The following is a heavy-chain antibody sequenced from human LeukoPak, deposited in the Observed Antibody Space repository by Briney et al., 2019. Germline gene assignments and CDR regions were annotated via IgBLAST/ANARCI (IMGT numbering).Heavy chain of an antibody. CDR1: RGSILSAGYC. Sequence: SETLSLTCTGSRGSILSAGYCWSWVRQHPGKGLEFIGHILYSGNSYYTYYNPSFRSRLTISLDTAKDQFYLKLTSVTAADTAVYYCARGTTYGHKPGGFDYWGHGTQVAVSS. D-gene: IGHD3-10*01. CDR3: ARGTTYGHKPGGFDY. V-gene: IGHV4-31*03. J-gene: IGHJ4*01. CDR2: ILYSGNSYYT.